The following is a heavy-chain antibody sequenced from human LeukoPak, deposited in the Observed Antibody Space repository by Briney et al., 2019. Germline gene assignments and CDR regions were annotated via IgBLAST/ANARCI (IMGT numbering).Heavy chain of an antibody. D-gene: IGHD2-15*01. J-gene: IGHJ6*02. CDR1: GFNFRDFA. CDR3: AKDLHYWVAMDV. CDR2: IGSDTTT. Sequence: QPGRSLRLSCAASGFNFRDFAISWVRQAPGKGLEWVSGIGSDTTTHYAESVKGRFAISRDNAKNTLYLHMNSVRAEDTALYYCAKDLHYWVAMDVWGQGTTVTVS. V-gene: IGHV3-23*01.